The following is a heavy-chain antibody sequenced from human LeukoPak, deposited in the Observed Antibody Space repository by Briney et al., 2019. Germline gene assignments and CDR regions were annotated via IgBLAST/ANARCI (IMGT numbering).Heavy chain of an antibody. J-gene: IGHJ5*02. CDR3: ARDRDRGWFDP. Sequence: GGSLRLSCAASGFTLGIYWMTWVRQAPGKGLEWVANINQDGGEKYHVDSVRGRFTISRDNAKNSLYLQMNSLRTEDTAVYYCARDRDRGWFDPWGQGTLATVSS. V-gene: IGHV3-7*04. CDR2: INQDGGEK. CDR1: GFTLGIYW.